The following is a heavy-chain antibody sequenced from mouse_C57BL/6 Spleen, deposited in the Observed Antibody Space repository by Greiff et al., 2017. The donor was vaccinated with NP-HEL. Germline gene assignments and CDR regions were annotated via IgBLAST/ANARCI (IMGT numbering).Heavy chain of an antibody. CDR3: ARSDYDGLDY. V-gene: IGHV1-52*01. D-gene: IGHD2-4*01. Sequence: VQLQQPGAELVRPGSSVKLSCKASGYTFTSYWLHWVKQRPIQGLEWIGNIDPSDSETHYNQKFKDKATLTVDESSSTAYIQLSSLTSEDSAVDYCARSDYDGLDYWGQGTTLTVSS. CDR1: GYTFTSYW. J-gene: IGHJ2*01. CDR2: IDPSDSET.